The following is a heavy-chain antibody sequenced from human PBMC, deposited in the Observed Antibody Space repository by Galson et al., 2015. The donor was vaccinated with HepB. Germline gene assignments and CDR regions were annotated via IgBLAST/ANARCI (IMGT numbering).Heavy chain of an antibody. CDR2: INAANGNT. Sequence: QSGAEVKKPGESLKISCKASGYAFSTYAMHWVRQAPGQRLEWMGWINAANGNTKYSQRFQGRVTFTRDTSASTISMELSSLRSEDTAVYYCARDRKVYQLLYTSYYFGMDVWGQGTTVTVSS. V-gene: IGHV1-3*01. D-gene: IGHD2-2*01. CDR3: ARDRKVYQLLYTSYYFGMDV. CDR1: GYAFSTYA. J-gene: IGHJ6*02.